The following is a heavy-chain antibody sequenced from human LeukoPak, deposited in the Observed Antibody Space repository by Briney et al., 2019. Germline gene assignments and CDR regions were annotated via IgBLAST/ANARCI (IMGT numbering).Heavy chain of an antibody. D-gene: IGHD6-19*01. V-gene: IGHV3-9*01. CDR3: AKDFYRAVAGTIGF. Sequence: GGSLRLSCAASGVIFDDYAMHWVRQAPGKGLGLVSGISWNSGGIGYGYSVKGRFTISRDNAKKSLYLQMNSLRAEDTAFYYCAKDFYRAVAGTIGFWGQGILVTVSS. J-gene: IGHJ4*02. CDR1: GVIFDDYA. CDR2: ISWNSGGI.